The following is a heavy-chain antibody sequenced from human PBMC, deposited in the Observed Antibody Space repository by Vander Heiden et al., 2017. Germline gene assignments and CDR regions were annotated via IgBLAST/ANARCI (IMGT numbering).Heavy chain of an antibody. Sequence: EVQLVESGGVLVKPGGSLRLSCEASGFTFSSYSMNWVRQAAGKGVEWVSSSSSSSSYIYYADSVKGRFTISRDNAKNSLYLQMNSLRAEDTAVYYCARDRGDFWSGYYYDGMDVWGQGTTVTVSS. J-gene: IGHJ6*02. D-gene: IGHD3-3*01. CDR1: GFTFSSYS. CDR2: SSSSSSYI. CDR3: ARDRGDFWSGYYYDGMDV. V-gene: IGHV3-21*01.